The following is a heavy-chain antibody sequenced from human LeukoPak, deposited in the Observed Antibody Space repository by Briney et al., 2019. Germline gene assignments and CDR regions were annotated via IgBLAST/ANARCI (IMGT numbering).Heavy chain of an antibody. CDR1: GFTFSTYA. Sequence: GGPLRLSCAVSGFTFSTYALSWVRQAPGKGLEGGSAISGNGAKTYYVDSVKGRFTISRDNSKNTLYLQMSSLRADDTAVYYCAKDLSWGLDYWGQGTLVTVSS. CDR2: ISGNGAKT. V-gene: IGHV3-23*01. D-gene: IGHD6-13*01. CDR3: AKDLSWGLDY. J-gene: IGHJ4*02.